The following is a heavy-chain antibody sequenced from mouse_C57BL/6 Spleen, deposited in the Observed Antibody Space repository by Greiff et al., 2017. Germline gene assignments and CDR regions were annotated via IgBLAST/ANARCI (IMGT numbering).Heavy chain of an antibody. CDR2: IYPGDGDT. CDR3: ASPHYGSSPPGFAY. D-gene: IGHD1-1*01. Sequence: VKLQESGAELVKPGASVKISCKASGYAFSSYWMNWVKQRPGKGLEWIGQIYPGDGDTNYNGKFKGKATLTADKSSSTAYMQLSSLTSEDSAVYFCASPHYGSSPPGFAYWGQGTLVTVSA. V-gene: IGHV1-80*01. CDR1: GYAFSSYW. J-gene: IGHJ3*01.